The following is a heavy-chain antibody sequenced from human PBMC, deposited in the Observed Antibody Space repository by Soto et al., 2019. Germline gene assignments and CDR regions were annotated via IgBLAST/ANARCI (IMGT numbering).Heavy chain of an antibody. CDR2: ISYDAGNNK. J-gene: IGHJ4*02. D-gene: IGHD6-19*01. Sequence: QVQLVESGGGVVQPGRSLRLSCAASGFTFSSFTMHWVRQAPGKGLEWVALISYDAGNNKYYADSVKGRFSISRDNSRNTLYLQMSSLRAEDTAVYYCARSIAVAGTAEFDYWGQGTRVNVSS. V-gene: IGHV3-30-3*01. CDR1: GFTFSSFT. CDR3: ARSIAVAGTAEFDY.